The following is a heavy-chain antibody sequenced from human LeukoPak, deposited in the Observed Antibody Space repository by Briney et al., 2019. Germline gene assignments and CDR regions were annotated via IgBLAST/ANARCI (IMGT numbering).Heavy chain of an antibody. J-gene: IGHJ4*02. Sequence: PSETLSLTCTVSGGSISNYYWGWIRQPPGKGLEWIGSIYHSGSTYYNPSLKSRVTISVDTSKNQFSLKLSSVTAADTAVYYCARRVGVALDYWGQGTLVTVSS. CDR2: IYHSGST. D-gene: IGHD2-21*01. CDR1: GGSISNYY. CDR3: ARRVGVALDY. V-gene: IGHV4-38-2*02.